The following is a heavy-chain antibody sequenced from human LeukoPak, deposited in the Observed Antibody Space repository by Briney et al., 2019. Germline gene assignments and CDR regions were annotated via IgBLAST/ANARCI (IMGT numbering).Heavy chain of an antibody. CDR1: GFTFSDYD. V-gene: IGHV3-23*01. CDR2: ITKSGGTT. CDR3: AKFSGWDNSKDY. Sequence: PGGSLRLSCLASGFTFSDYDMSWVRLAPGKGPEWVSAITKSGGTTFYADSVKGRFTISRDNSKNTLYLQMNSLRAEDTAVYYCAKFSGWDNSKDYWGQGTLVTVSS. J-gene: IGHJ4*02. D-gene: IGHD6-19*01.